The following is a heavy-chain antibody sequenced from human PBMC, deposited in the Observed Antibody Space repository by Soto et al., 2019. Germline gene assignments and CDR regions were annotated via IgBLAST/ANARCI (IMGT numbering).Heavy chain of an antibody. CDR1: GFTFRSYA. D-gene: IGHD1-1*01. CDR3: ARDRLRYNWDDFPYYYYGMDV. CDR2: ISYDGSNT. Sequence: QVQLVESGGGVVQPGRSLRLSCAASGFTFRSYAMHWVLQAPGKGLEWVAVISYDGSNTYYADSVKGRFTISRDNSNNTLYLQMNSLRAEDTAVDYCARDRLRYNWDDFPYYYYGMDVWGQGTTVTVSS. J-gene: IGHJ6*02. V-gene: IGHV3-30-3*01.